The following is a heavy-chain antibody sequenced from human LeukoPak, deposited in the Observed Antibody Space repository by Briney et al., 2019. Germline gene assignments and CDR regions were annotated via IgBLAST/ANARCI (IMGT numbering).Heavy chain of an antibody. D-gene: IGHD6-13*01. CDR1: GGTFSSYA. CDR3: ARDSTASWSLGYYGMDV. CDR2: IIPIPGIA. Sequence: SVKVSCKASGGTFSSYAISWVRQAPGQGLEWMGRIIPIPGIANYAQKFQGRVTITADKSTSTAYMELSSLRSEDTAVYYCARDSTASWSLGYYGMDVWGQGTTVTVSS. V-gene: IGHV1-69*04. J-gene: IGHJ6*02.